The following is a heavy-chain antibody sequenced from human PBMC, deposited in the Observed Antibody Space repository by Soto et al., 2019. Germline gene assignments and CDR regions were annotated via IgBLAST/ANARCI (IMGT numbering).Heavy chain of an antibody. CDR1: GFTFDDYA. J-gene: IGHJ4*02. CDR2: ISWSNGNT. V-gene: IGHV3-9*01. CDR3: AKDACGANCFIDY. D-gene: IGHD2-21*01. Sequence: EVQLVESGGGLVQPGRSLRLSCAASGFTFDDYAMHWVRQAPGKGLEWVSHISWSNGNTAYADSVKGRLTISRDNAKNSLYLQMNSLRPDDTAFYYCAKDACGANCFIDYWGQGIMVTVSS.